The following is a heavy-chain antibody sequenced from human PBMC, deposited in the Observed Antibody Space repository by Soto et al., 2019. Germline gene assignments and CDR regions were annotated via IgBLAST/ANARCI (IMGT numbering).Heavy chain of an antibody. V-gene: IGHV4-61*03. CDR3: ARPDRSGAWAAWF. D-gene: IGHD3-22*01. CDR2: IRYSGTT. Sequence: LSLTCAVSGDSVNSASYTWTWIRQPPGKGLEWIGNIRYSGTTDYNPSLKSRVTISLDTSKNHVSLKLTSVTSADTAVYYCARPDRSGAWAAWFWGQGTLVTVSS. CDR1: GDSVNSASYT. J-gene: IGHJ4*02.